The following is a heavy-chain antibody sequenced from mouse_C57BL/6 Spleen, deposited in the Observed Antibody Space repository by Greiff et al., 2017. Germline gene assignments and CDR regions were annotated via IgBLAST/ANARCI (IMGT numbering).Heavy chain of an antibody. V-gene: IGHV1-69*01. CDR3: AILDYGSSYRWYFDV. CDR1: GYTFTSYW. CDR2: IDPSDSYT. D-gene: IGHD1-1*01. J-gene: IGHJ1*03. Sequence: QVQLQQPGAELVMPGASVKLSCKASGYTFTSYWMHWVKQRPGQGLEWIGEIDPSDSYTNYNQKVKGKSTLTVDKSSSTAYMQLISLTSEDSAVYYCAILDYGSSYRWYFDVWGTGTTVTVSS.